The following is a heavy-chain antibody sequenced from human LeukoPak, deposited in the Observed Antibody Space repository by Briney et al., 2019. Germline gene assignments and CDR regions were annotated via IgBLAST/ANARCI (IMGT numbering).Heavy chain of an antibody. V-gene: IGHV1-2*06. J-gene: IGHJ4*02. CDR2: INPSSGGT. D-gene: IGHD5-18*01. CDR3: ARDLRRYSYGDFDY. CDR1: GYTFTGYY. Sequence: ASVKVSCKASGYTFTGYYMHWVRQAPGQGLEWMGRINPSSGGTNYAQKFQGRVTMTRDTSISTAYMELSSLKSDDTAVYFCARDLRRYSYGDFDYWGQGTLVTVSS.